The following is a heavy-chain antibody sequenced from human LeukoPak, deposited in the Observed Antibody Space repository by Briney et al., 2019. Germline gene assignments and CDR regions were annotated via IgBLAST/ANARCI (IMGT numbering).Heavy chain of an antibody. D-gene: IGHD6-19*01. CDR3: AKEGYSSGWYKGYYFDY. V-gene: IGHV3-33*06. CDR2: IWYDGSNK. CDR1: GFTFSSYG. Sequence: HTGGSLRLSCAASGFTFSSYGMHWVRQAPGKGLEWVAVIWYDGSNKYYADSVKGRFTISRDNSKNTLYLQMNSLRAEDTAVYYCAKEGYSSGWYKGYYFDYWGQGTLVTVPS. J-gene: IGHJ4*02.